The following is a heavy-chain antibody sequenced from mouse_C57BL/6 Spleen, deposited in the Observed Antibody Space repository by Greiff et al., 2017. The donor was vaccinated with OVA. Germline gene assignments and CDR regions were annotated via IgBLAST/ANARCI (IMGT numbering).Heavy chain of an antibody. CDR1: GFTFSSYG. J-gene: IGHJ3*01. Sequence: VQLKESGGDLVKPGGSLKLSCAASGFTFSSYGMSWVRQTPDKRLEWVATISSGGSYTYYPDSVKGRFTISRDNAKNTLYLQMSSLKSEDTAMYYCAREAQATFAYWGQGTLVTVSA. V-gene: IGHV5-6*01. D-gene: IGHD3-2*02. CDR3: AREAQATFAY. CDR2: ISSGGSYT.